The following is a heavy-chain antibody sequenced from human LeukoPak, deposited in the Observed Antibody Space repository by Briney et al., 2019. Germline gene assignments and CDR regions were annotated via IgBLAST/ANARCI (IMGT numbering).Heavy chain of an antibody. CDR3: ARAYSPLDYFDY. J-gene: IGHJ4*02. V-gene: IGHV4-61*02. CDR2: IYSIGSA. D-gene: IGHD5-12*01. Sequence: PSQTLSLTCSVFGGSVTSDSHYWSWIRQPAGEGLEWIGRIYSIGSANYDPSLKSRVTISVDTSKNQFSLKLNSVTAADTAVYYCARAYSPLDYFDYWGQGTLVTVSS. CDR1: GGSVTSDSHY.